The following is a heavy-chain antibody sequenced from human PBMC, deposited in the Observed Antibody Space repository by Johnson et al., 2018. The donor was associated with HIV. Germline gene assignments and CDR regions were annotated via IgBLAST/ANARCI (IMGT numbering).Heavy chain of an antibody. CDR3: ARDRIPYNWNYEGDAFDI. D-gene: IGHD1-7*01. Sequence: VESGGGAVQPGRSLRLSCAASGFTFSHYSMHWVRQAPGKGLEWLAVTSNDGGNKFYADSVKGRFTISRDNSKNTLFLQMNSLRAEDTAVYYCARDRIPYNWNYEGDAFDIWGQGTMVTVSS. J-gene: IGHJ3*02. V-gene: IGHV3-30-3*01. CDR2: TSNDGGNK. CDR1: GFTFSHYS.